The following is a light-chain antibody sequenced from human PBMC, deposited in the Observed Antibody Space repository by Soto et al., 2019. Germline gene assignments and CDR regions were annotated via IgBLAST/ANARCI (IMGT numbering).Light chain of an antibody. CDR2: GAS. V-gene: IGKV3-20*01. Sequence: EVVLTQSPGTLSLSPGARATLSCRASQFVSSTYLAWYQQRPGQAPRLLIYGASSRATGIPDRFSGGGSETDFTLTISRLESEDSAVYYCQQYGISNFTCGGGTKVDIK. CDR3: QQYGISNFT. J-gene: IGKJ4*01. CDR1: QFVSSTY.